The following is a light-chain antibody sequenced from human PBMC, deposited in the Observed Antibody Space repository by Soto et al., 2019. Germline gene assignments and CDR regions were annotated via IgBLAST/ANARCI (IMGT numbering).Light chain of an antibody. V-gene: IGKV1-39*01. Sequence: DIQMTQSPSSLSASIGDRVTITCRASQSIRTYLNWYQQKPGKAPTLLIYAASRLQSGVPSRFSGSGSGTDFTLTIRSLQPEDFATYHCQQTYSTLGTFGQGTKLEIK. CDR2: AAS. CDR3: QQTYSTLGT. CDR1: QSIRTY. J-gene: IGKJ2*01.